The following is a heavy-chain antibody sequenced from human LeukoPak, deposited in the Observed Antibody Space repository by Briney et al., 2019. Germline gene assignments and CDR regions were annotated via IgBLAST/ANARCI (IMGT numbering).Heavy chain of an antibody. CDR1: GFTFSSYA. V-gene: IGHV3-23*01. D-gene: IGHD6-19*01. CDR2: ISGSGGNT. Sequence: PGGSLRPSCVASGFTFSSYAMSWVRQAPGKGLEWVSAISGSGGNTYYADSVKGRFTISRDKSKNTLYLQMNSLRAEDTAVYYCAKDGAVAGTMDAFDIWGQGTMVTVSS. J-gene: IGHJ3*02. CDR3: AKDGAVAGTMDAFDI.